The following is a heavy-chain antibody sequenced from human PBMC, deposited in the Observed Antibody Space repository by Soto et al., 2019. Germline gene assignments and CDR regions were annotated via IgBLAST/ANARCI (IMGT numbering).Heavy chain of an antibody. D-gene: IGHD5-12*01. CDR1: GYTLTELS. V-gene: IGHV1-24*01. CDR3: ATDSLRYSGYDRSIRDY. CDR2: FDPEDGET. Sequence: QVQLVQSGAEVKKPGASVKVSCKVSGYTLTELSMHWVRQAPGKGLEWMGGFDPEDGETIYAQKFQGRVTMTEDTSTDTAYIELSSLRSEDTAVYYCATDSLRYSGYDRSIRDYWGQGTLVTVSS. J-gene: IGHJ4*02.